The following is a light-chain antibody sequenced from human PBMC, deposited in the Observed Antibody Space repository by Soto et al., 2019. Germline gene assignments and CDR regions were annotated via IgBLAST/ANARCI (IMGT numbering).Light chain of an antibody. CDR3: QQYNNWPPYT. Sequence: EVVMTQSPATLSVSPGERATLSCRASQSVSSNLAWYQQKPGQAPRLLIYYASTRATGIPARFSGSGSGTQFTLTISSLQSEDFEVYYCQQYNNWPPYTFGQGTQLEIK. V-gene: IGKV3-15*01. CDR1: QSVSSN. CDR2: YAS. J-gene: IGKJ2*01.